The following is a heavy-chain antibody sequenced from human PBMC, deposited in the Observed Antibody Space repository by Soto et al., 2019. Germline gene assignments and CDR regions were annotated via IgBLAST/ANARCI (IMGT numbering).Heavy chain of an antibody. CDR3: ARGEYSSSSRNDY. CDR1: GGSFSGYY. CDR2: INHSGGT. J-gene: IGHJ4*02. V-gene: IGHV4-34*01. Sequence: QVQLQQWGAGLLKPSETLSLTCAVYGGSFSGYYWSWIRQPPGKGLEWIGEINHSGGTNYNPSLKRRVTISVDTSKNQFSLKLSSVTAADTAVYYCARGEYSSSSRNDYWGQGTLVTVSP. D-gene: IGHD6-6*01.